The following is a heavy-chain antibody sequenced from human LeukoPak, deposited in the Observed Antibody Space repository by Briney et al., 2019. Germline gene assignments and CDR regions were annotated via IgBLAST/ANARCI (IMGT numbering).Heavy chain of an antibody. V-gene: IGHV3-30-3*01. CDR3: ARPQWELGIGAFDI. Sequence: PGRSLRLSCAAPGFTFSSYAMHWVRQAPGKGLEWVAVISYDGSNKYYADSVKGRFTISRDNSKNTLYLQMNSLRAGDTAVYYCARPQWELGIGAFDIWGQGTMVTVSS. CDR1: GFTFSSYA. J-gene: IGHJ3*02. CDR2: ISYDGSNK. D-gene: IGHD1-26*01.